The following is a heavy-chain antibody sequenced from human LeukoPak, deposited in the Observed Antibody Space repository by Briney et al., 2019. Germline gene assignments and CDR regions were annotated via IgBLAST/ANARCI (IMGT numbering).Heavy chain of an antibody. D-gene: IGHD3-16*01. V-gene: IGHV4-30-2*01. CDR1: GGSISSGGYS. J-gene: IGHJ5*02. CDR3: ARDERRGRYAHWFDP. CDR2: IYHSGST. Sequence: PSETLSLTCTVSGGSISSGGYSWGWIRQPPGKGLEWIGYIYHSGSTYYNPSLKSRVTISVDRSKNQFSLKLRSVTAADTAVYYCARDERRGRYAHWFDPWGQGSLVTVSS.